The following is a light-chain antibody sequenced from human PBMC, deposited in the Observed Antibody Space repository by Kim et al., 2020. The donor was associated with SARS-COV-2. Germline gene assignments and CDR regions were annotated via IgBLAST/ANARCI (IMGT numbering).Light chain of an antibody. CDR1: TGAVTSGYY. V-gene: IGLV7-43*01. J-gene: IGLJ2*01. CDR3: LLYYDGAQV. Sequence: PGGTVTLTCASSTGAVTSGYYPNWFQQKPGQAPRVLIYSIKKRHSWTPARFSGSLLGGKAALTLSGAQPEDEAEYYCLLYYDGAQVFGGGTQLTVL. CDR2: SIK.